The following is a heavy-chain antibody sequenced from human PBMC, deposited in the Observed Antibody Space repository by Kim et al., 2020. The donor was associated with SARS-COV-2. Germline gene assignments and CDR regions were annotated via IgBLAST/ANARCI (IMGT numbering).Heavy chain of an antibody. CDR3: AGVTWYKVDY. Sequence: TTYTPSLKSRVTISVDMLKSQFALKLSSVTAADTAVYYCAGVTWYKVDYWGQETLVTVSS. D-gene: IGHD1-1*01. V-gene: IGHV4-4*02. CDR2: T. J-gene: IGHJ4*02.